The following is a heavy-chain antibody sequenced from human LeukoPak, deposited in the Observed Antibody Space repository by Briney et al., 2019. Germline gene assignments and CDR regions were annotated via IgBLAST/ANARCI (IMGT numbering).Heavy chain of an antibody. V-gene: IGHV3-74*01. D-gene: IGHD3-10*01. CDR1: GFTFSNYW. CDR3: ARTYGSGSYSPYWYFDL. J-gene: IGHJ2*01. CDR2: INSDGSST. Sequence: GGSLRPSCAASGFTFSNYWMHWVRQAPGKGLVWVSRINSDGSSTSYADSVKGRFTISRDNAKNTLYLQMNSLRAEDTAVYYCARTYGSGSYSPYWYFDLWGRGTLVTVSS.